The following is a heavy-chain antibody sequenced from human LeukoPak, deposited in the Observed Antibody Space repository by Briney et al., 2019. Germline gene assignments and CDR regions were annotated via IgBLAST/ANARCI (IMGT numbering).Heavy chain of an antibody. CDR3: ATDEYGGYFHH. J-gene: IGHJ1*01. CDR1: GFTFSSYW. CDR2: IKEDGSEK. D-gene: IGHD4/OR15-4a*01. V-gene: IGHV3-7*03. Sequence: PGGSLRLSCAASGFTFSSYWMTWVRQAPGKGPEWVANIKEDGSEKYYVDSVKGRFTISRDNARNSLYLQMNSLRAEDTAVYYCATDEYGGYFHHWGQGTLVTVSS.